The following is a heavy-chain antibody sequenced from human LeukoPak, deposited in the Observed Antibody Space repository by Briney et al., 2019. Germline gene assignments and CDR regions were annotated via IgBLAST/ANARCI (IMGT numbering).Heavy chain of an antibody. J-gene: IGHJ4*02. CDR1: GFTFSSYG. CDR2: ISYDGSNK. CDR3: AKADEYAAAFLSDY. Sequence: PGGSLRLSCAASGFTFSSYGMHWVRQAPGKGLEWVAVISYDGSNKYYADSVKGRFTISRDNSKNTLYLQMNSLRAEDTAVYYCAKADEYAAAFLSDYWGQGTLVTVSS. V-gene: IGHV3-30*18. D-gene: IGHD6-13*01.